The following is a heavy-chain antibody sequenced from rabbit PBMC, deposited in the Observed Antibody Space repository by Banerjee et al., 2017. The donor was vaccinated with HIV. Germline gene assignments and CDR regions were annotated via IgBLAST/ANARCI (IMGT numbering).Heavy chain of an antibody. D-gene: IGHD4-1*01. CDR1: GFDFSNNVL. CDR3: ARDLAGVIGWNFGL. Sequence: QEQLEESGGDLVKPEGSLTLTCKASGFDFSNNVLSWVRQAPGKGLEWIACIYAGSSGSTYYASWAKGRFTISKTSSTTVTLQVTSLTAADTASYFCARDLAGVIGWNFGLWGQGTLVTVS. V-gene: IGHV1S45*01. J-gene: IGHJ4*01. CDR2: IYAGSSGST.